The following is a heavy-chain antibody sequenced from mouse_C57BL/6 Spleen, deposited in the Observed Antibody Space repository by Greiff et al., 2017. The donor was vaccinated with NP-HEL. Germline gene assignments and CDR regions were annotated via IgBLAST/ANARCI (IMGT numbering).Heavy chain of an antibody. CDR2: IDPETGGT. D-gene: IGHD2-1*01. Sequence: VQLQQSGAELVRPGASVTLSCKASGYTFPDYEMHWVKQTPVHGLEWIGAIDPETGGTAYNQKFKGKAILTADKSSSTAYMELRSLTSEDSAVYYCTREEGYGNYPPWFAYWGQGTLVTVSA. CDR3: TREEGYGNYPPWFAY. V-gene: IGHV1-15*01. CDR1: GYTFPDYE. J-gene: IGHJ3*01.